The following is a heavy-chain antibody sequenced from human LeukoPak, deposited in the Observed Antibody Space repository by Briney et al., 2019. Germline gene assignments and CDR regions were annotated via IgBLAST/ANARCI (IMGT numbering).Heavy chain of an antibody. CDR1: GFTFSSYS. CDR2: ISSSSSYI. J-gene: IGHJ4*02. Sequence: GGSLRLSCAASGFTFSSYSMNWVRQAPGKGLEWISSISSSSSYIYYADSVKGRFTISRDNAKSSLYLQMNSLRAEDTAVYYCATLTLFSTFQEYYFDYWGQGTLVTVSS. D-gene: IGHD2-21*01. CDR3: ATLTLFSTFQEYYFDY. V-gene: IGHV3-21*01.